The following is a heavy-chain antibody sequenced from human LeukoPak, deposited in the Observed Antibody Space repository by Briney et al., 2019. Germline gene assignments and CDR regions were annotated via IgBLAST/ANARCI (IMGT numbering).Heavy chain of an antibody. V-gene: IGHV1-2*04. Sequence: ASVKVSCKASGYTFTGYYMHWVRQAPGQGLEWMGRINPNSGGTNYAQKFQGWVTMTRDTSISTAYMELSRLRSDDTAVYYCARGQLRLGELSSTLYYFDYWGQGTLVTVSS. CDR3: ARGQLRLGELSSTLYYFDY. CDR1: GYTFTGYY. CDR2: INPNSGGT. J-gene: IGHJ4*02. D-gene: IGHD3-16*02.